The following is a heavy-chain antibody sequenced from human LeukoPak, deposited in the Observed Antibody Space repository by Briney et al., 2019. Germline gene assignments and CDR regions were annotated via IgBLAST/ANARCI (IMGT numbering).Heavy chain of an antibody. CDR3: VRGQIGVSVIVH. V-gene: IGHV3-74*01. D-gene: IGHD3-22*01. J-gene: IGHJ5*02. CDR1: GFTFSDYW. Sequence: GGSLRLSCAASGFTFSDYWMHWVRHVPGKGLVWVSRIKGDGSETNYADSVKGRFTISRDNAKNTLFLQMNSLRVEDTAVYYCVRGQIGVSVIVHWGQGTLVTVFS. CDR2: IKGDGSET.